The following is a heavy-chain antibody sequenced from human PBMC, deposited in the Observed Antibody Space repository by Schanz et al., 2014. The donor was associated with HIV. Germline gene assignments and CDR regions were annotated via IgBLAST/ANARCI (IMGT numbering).Heavy chain of an antibody. J-gene: IGHJ6*02. D-gene: IGHD1-7*01. CDR2: ISYDGNNE. V-gene: IGHV3-33*05. CDR3: ARAGQLALEQGWGNYYYYYYYGMDV. Sequence: QVQLVESGGGVVQPGRSLRLSCAASGFTFSSYGMHWVRQAPGKGLEWVAVISYDGNNEYYADSVKGRFTISRDNSKNTLYLQMNSLRAEDTAVYYCARAGQLALEQGWGNYYYYYYYGMDVWGQGTTVTVSS. CDR1: GFTFSSYG.